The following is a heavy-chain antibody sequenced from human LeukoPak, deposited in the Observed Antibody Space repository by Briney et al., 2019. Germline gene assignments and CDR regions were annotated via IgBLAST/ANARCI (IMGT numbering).Heavy chain of an antibody. V-gene: IGHV5-51*01. J-gene: IGHJ4*02. D-gene: IGHD5-12*01. CDR3: ASVGHYSAYGQNFDY. CDR1: GYSFTTCW. Sequence: GESLKISCKGSGYSFTTCWIGWVRQMPGKGLEWMGIIYPGDSDTRYSPSFQGQVTISADKSISTAYLQWSSLKASDTAMYYCASVGHYSAYGQNFDYWGQGALVTVSS. CDR2: IYPGDSDT.